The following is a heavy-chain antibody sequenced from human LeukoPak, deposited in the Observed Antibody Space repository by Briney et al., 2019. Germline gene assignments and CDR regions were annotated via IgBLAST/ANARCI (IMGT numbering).Heavy chain of an antibody. D-gene: IGHD6-13*01. V-gene: IGHV3-7*02. CDR2: IKKDGSEK. Sequence: GGSLRLSCAASGFTFSTYWMTWVRQAPGKGLEWVANIKKDGSEKYYVDSVGGRFTISRGNAKNTLYLQINSLRAEDTAVYYCARGRVTSSWYYFDYWGQGALVTVSS. CDR3: ARGRVTSSWYYFDY. J-gene: IGHJ4*02. CDR1: GFTFSTYW.